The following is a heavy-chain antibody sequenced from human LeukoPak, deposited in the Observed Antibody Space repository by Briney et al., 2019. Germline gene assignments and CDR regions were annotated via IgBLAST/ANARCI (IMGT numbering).Heavy chain of an antibody. CDR3: ARDRARGGSYYFFDY. D-gene: IGHD1-26*01. CDR2: INAGNGNT. Sequence: ASVKVSCKASGYTFTSYGISWVRQAPGQRLEWMGWINAGNGNTKYSQKFQGRVTITRDTSASTAYMELSSLRSEDTAVYYCARDRARGGSYYFFDYWGQGTLVTVSS. J-gene: IGHJ4*02. V-gene: IGHV1-3*01. CDR1: GYTFTSYG.